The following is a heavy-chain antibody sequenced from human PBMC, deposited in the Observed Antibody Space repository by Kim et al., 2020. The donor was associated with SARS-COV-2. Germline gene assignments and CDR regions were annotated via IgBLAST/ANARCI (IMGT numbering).Heavy chain of an antibody. CDR3: ARDLGLYCSSTSCYIGGHYYYYGMDV. V-gene: IGHV1-18*01. CDR2: ISAYNGNT. J-gene: IGHJ6*02. Sequence: ASVKVSCKASGYTFTSYGISWVRQAPGQGLEWMGWISAYNGNTNYAQKLQGRVTMTTDTSTSTAYMELRSLRSDDTAVYYCARDLGLYCSSTSCYIGGHYYYYGMDVWGQGTTVTVSS. D-gene: IGHD2-2*02. CDR1: GYTFTSYG.